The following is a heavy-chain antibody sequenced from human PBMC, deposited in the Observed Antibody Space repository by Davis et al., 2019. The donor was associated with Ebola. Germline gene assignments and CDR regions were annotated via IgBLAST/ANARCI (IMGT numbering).Heavy chain of an antibody. J-gene: IGHJ6*02. Sequence: ASVKVSCKASVFSFSPYSIHWVRQAPGQSLEWMGWINAGNGNTKYSQKFQGRVTITTDTSASTAYMELSSLRSEDTAVFYCARIILGRDFYGMDVWGQGTTVTVSS. CDR2: INAGNGNT. CDR1: VFSFSPYS. CDR3: ARIILGRDFYGMDV. V-gene: IGHV1-3*01.